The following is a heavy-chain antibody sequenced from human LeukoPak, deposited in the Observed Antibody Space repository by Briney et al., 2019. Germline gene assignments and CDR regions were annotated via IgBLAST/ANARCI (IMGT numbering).Heavy chain of an antibody. J-gene: IGHJ4*02. Sequence: SETLSLTCIVSGGSFSSSAYYWGWIRQPPGEGLQWIGSIYHSGNTYYNSSLKSRVTISVDTSTSQFSLRLGSVTAADTAIYYCARQPALNHSHFDYWGQGTLVTVSS. D-gene: IGHD1-14*01. CDR1: GGSFSSSAYY. CDR2: IYHSGNT. CDR3: ARQPALNHSHFDY. V-gene: IGHV4-39*01.